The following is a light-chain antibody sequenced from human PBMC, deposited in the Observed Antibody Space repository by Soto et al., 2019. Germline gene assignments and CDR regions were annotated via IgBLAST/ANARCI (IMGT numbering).Light chain of an antibody. J-gene: IGLJ3*02. Sequence: QSVLTQPPSASGTPGQRVTISCSGSNSNIGSNTVNWYQHLPGTAPKLLIYSNIQRPSGVPDRFSGSKSGTSASLAISGLQSEDEADYYRAAWDDSLNGWVFGGGTKLTVL. CDR1: NSNIGSNT. V-gene: IGLV1-44*01. CDR3: AAWDDSLNGWV. CDR2: SNI.